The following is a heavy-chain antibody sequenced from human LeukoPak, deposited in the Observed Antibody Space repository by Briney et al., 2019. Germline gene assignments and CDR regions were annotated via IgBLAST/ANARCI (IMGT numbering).Heavy chain of an antibody. V-gene: IGHV3-30*18. D-gene: IGHD5-12*01. J-gene: IGHJ4*02. CDR1: GFSFSAFG. Sequence: GGSLRLSCAASGFSFSAFGMHWVRQAPGRGLEWVAGISYDGSNKYYADSVKGRFTISRDNSENTLYLQMNSLRAEDTAVYFCAKDVRVVAYFDYRGQGTLVTVSS. CDR3: AKDVRVVAYFDY. CDR2: ISYDGSNK.